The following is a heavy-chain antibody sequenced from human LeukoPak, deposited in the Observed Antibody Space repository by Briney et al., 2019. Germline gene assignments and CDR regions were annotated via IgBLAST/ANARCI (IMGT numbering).Heavy chain of an antibody. J-gene: IGHJ4*02. CDR2: ISSDGSST. V-gene: IGHV3-74*01. CDR3: ARAGFPFDY. CDR1: GFTFSSYW. Sequence: GGSLRLSCAASGFTFSSYWMHWVRQAPGKGLVWVSRISSDGSSTSYADSVKGRFTISRDNAKNTLYLQMNSLRAEDTAMYYCARAGFPFDYWGQGTLVTASS.